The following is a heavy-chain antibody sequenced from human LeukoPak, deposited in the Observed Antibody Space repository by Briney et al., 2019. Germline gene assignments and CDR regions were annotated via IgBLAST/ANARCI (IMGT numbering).Heavy chain of an antibody. V-gene: IGHV3-53*01. CDR3: ARDVWSLSV. CDR1: GFNVSSTY. CDR2: IYGGGST. D-gene: IGHD3-9*01. J-gene: IGHJ4*02. Sequence: GRSLRLSCAASGFNVSSTYMTWVRQAPGKGLEWVSVIYGGGSTFYADSVKGRFTISRDNSKNTLDLQMDSLRAEDTAVYYCARDVWSLSVWGQGSLVTVSS.